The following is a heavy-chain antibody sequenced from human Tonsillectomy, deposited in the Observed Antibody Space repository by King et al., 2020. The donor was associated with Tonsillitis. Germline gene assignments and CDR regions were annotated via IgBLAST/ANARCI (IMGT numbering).Heavy chain of an antibody. V-gene: IGHV1-2*02. Sequence: QLVQSGAEVKKPGASVKVSCKASGYTFPAFCIHWVRQAPGQGLEWMGWINPNSGGTNFAQKFQGRVTMTRDTSIRTAYMELSSLRSDDTAVYYCARGCGVVTPRDWFDSWGQGTLVTVSS. CDR1: GYTFPAFC. CDR3: ARGCGVVTPRDWFDS. J-gene: IGHJ5*01. D-gene: IGHD2-21*02. CDR2: INPNSGGT.